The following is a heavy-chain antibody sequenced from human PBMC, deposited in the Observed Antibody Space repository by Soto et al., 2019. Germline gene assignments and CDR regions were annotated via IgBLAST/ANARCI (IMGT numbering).Heavy chain of an antibody. J-gene: IGHJ4*02. D-gene: IGHD2-8*01. CDR2: VDYSGNNQ. V-gene: IGHV3-23*05. Sequence: PGWSLRLSCASSVFTVDNGMTWVRQAPGKGLEWISTVDYSGNNQHYADSVKGRFTISRDKSRNTIALQMSNLRAEDTALYYCVSWVSAHFDNWGQGTLVTVSS. CDR3: VSWVSAHFDN. CDR1: VFTVDNG.